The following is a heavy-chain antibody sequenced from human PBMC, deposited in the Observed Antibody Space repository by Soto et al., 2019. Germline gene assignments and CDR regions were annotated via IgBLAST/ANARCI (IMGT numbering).Heavy chain of an antibody. D-gene: IGHD2-2*01. CDR2: IYPGDSDT. V-gene: IGHV5-51*01. J-gene: IGHJ6*02. CDR1: GYSFTSYW. Sequence: GESLKISCKGSGYSFTSYWIGWVRQMPGKGLEWMGIIYPGDSDTRYSPSFQGQVTISADKSISTAYLQWSSLKASDTAMYYCARHAGYCSSTSCPYYYYGMDVWGQGTTVTVSS. CDR3: ARHAGYCSSTSCPYYYYGMDV.